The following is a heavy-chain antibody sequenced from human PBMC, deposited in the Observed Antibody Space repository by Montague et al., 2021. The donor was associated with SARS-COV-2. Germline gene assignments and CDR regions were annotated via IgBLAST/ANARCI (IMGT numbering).Heavy chain of an antibody. D-gene: IGHD3-22*01. J-gene: IGHJ5*02. CDR2: INHSGST. CDR1: GGSFSGYY. Sequence: SETLSLTCAVYGGSFSGYYWSWIRQPPGKGLEWIGEINHSGSTNYNPSLKSRVTISVDTSTNQFSLKLSSVTAAATAVYYCARGPRITMIVVVITDIWFDPWGQGTLVTVSS. CDR3: ARGPRITMIVVVITDIWFDP. V-gene: IGHV4-34*01.